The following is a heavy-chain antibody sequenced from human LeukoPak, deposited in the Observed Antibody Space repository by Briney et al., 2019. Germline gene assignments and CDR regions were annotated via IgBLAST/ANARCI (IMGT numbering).Heavy chain of an antibody. CDR3: ARDFGPFGMDV. D-gene: IGHD3-16*01. V-gene: IGHV3-74*01. CDR2: INSDGSTT. CDR1: GFSFSSSW. J-gene: IGHJ6*02. Sequence: GGSLRLFCAASGFSFSSSWMHWVRQAPGTGLVWVLRINSDGSTTNYADSVRGRFTISRDNAMSTLYLQMNSLIAEDTAVYYCARDFGPFGMDVWGQGPTVTVSS.